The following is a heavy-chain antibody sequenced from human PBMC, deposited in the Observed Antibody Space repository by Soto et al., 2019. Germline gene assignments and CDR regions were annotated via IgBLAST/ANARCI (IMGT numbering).Heavy chain of an antibody. CDR1: GYTFTNYG. CDR2: ISAYNGNT. V-gene: IGHV1-18*01. J-gene: IGHJ4*02. D-gene: IGHD2-15*01. CDR3: ARAPGYCSGGSCYNGYFDY. Sequence: ASVKVSCKASGYTFTNYGSNWVRQAPGQGLEWMGWISAYNGNTNYAQKLQGRVTMTTDTSTSTAYMELRSLRSDDTAVYYCARAPGYCSGGSCYNGYFDYWGQGTLVTV.